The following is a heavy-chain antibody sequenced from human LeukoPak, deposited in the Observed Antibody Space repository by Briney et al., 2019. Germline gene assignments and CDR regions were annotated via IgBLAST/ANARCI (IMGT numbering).Heavy chain of an antibody. J-gene: IGHJ2*01. Sequence: SETLSLTCTVSGASISSYYWGWIRQPPGKGLEWIGYIYYSGSTNYNPSLKSRVTISVDTSKNQFSLKLTSVTAADTAVYYCARDRGLWYFDLWGRGTLVTVSS. CDR1: GASISSYY. CDR3: ARDRGLWYFDL. CDR2: IYYSGST. V-gene: IGHV4-59*01.